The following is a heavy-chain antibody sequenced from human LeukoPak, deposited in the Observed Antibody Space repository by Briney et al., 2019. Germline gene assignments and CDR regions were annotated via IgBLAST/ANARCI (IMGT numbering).Heavy chain of an antibody. CDR1: GFTFSSYG. CDR3: AKDTEVHYGMDV. CDR2: ISYDGSNK. Sequence: GGSLRLSCAASGFTFSSYGMHWVRQAPGEGLEWVAVISYDGSNKYYADSVKGRFTISRDNSKNTLYLQMNSLRAEDTAVYYCAKDTEVHYGMDVWGQGTTVTVSS. J-gene: IGHJ6*02. V-gene: IGHV3-30*18.